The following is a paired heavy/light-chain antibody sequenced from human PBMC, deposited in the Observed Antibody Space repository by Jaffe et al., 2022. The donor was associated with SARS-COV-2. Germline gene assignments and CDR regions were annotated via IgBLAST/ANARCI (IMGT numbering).Light chain of an antibody. Sequence: SYELTQPPSVSVSPGQTARITCSADALPKQYAYWYQQKPGQAPVLVIYKDSERPSGIPERFSGSSSGTTVTLTISGVQAEDEADYYCQSADSSGTYVFGTGTKVTVL. CDR2: KDS. CDR3: QSADSSGTYV. V-gene: IGLV3-25*03. CDR1: ALPKQY. J-gene: IGLJ1*01.
Heavy chain of an antibody. V-gene: IGHV6-1*01. J-gene: IGHJ5*02. CDR1: GDSVSSNSAA. Sequence: QVQLQQSGPGLVKPSQTLSLTCAISGDSVSSNSAAWNWIRQSPSRGLEWLGRTYYRSKWYNDYAVSVKSRITINPDTSKNQFSLQLNSVTPEDTAVYYCARDAHGYYDFWSGYYGNWFDPWGQGTLVTVSS. D-gene: IGHD3-3*01. CDR2: TYYRSKWYN. CDR3: ARDAHGYYDFWSGYYGNWFDP.